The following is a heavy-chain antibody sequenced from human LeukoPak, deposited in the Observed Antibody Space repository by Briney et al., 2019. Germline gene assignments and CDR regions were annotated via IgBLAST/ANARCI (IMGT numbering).Heavy chain of an antibody. CDR3: ARDNDSSGYSGGLEY. Sequence: SVKVSCKASGGTFSSYAISWVRQAPGQGLEWMGGIIPIFGTANYAQKFQGRVTITADKSTSTAYMELSSLRSEDTAVYYCARDNDSSGYSGGLEYWGQGTLVTVSS. CDR1: GGTFSSYA. J-gene: IGHJ4*02. CDR2: IIPIFGTA. V-gene: IGHV1-69*06. D-gene: IGHD3-22*01.